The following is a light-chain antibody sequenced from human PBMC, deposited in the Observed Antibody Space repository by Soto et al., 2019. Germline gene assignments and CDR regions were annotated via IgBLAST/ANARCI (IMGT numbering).Light chain of an antibody. CDR2: DAS. V-gene: IGKV3-11*01. CDR1: QSVSSY. CDR3: QQRSNWLWT. J-gene: IGKJ1*01. Sequence: EIVLTQSPATLSLSPGERATLSCRASQSVSSYLAWNQQKPGQAPRLLIYDASNRATGIPARFSGSGSGTDFTLTIRSLEPEDFAAYYCQQRSNWLWTFGQGTKVEIK.